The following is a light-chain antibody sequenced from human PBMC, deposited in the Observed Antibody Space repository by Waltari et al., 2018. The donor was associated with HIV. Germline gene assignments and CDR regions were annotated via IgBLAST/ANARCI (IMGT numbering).Light chain of an antibody. J-gene: IGKJ4*01. V-gene: IGKV3-15*01. CDR2: SAS. CDR1: QSVRSN. CDR3: QQYDDWPPLT. Sequence: EIVMTQSPATLSVSPGDRATLSCRASQSVRSNLAWYQQKPVQAPRLLIFSASTRAAGTPARFSGGGSGTEFTLTITSLQSADFAVYYCQQYDDWPPLTFGGGTKVEI.